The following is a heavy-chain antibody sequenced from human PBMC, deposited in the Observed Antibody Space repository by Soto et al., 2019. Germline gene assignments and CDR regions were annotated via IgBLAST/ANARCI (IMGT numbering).Heavy chain of an antibody. D-gene: IGHD1-7*01. V-gene: IGHV3-30-3*01. CDR2: ISYDGSNK. Sequence: QVQLVESGGGLVQPGRSLRLSCAASGFTFSSYAMHWVRQAPGKGLEWVAVISYDGSNKYYADSVKGRFTISRDNSKNKLYLQMNSLRAEDTAVYYCARDRVPYNWNFLDYWGQGTLVTVSS. J-gene: IGHJ4*02. CDR1: GFTFSSYA. CDR3: ARDRVPYNWNFLDY.